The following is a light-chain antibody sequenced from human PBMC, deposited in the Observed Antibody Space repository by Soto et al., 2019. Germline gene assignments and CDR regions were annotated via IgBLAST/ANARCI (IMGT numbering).Light chain of an antibody. CDR1: QSLLHSNGNHF. CDR3: MQALQTPYT. J-gene: IGKJ2*01. CDR2: LGS. V-gene: IGKV2-28*01. Sequence: IVMTQSPLSLPVTPGEPASISCRSSQSLLHSNGNHFFDWYLQKPGQSPQLLSYLGSNRASVVPDRFRGSGSGTDFTLKISRVEAEDVGVYYCMQALQTPYTFGQGTKLEIK.